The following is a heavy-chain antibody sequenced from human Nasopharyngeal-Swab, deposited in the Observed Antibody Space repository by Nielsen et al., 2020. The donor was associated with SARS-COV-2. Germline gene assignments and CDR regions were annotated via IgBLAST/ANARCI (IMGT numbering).Heavy chain of an antibody. D-gene: IGHD3-9*01. CDR2: SRVKANSYTA. J-gene: IGHJ4*02. Sequence: GGSLRLSCVASGFTLADYYMDWVRQAPGKGLEWLGHSRVKANSYTAEYAASVTGRFTFSREESKNVLYLQMNSLKTEDTAVYYCARVGICYNDWCGSYDSWGQGTLVTVSS. CDR1: GFTLADYY. CDR3: ARVGICYNDWCGSYDS. V-gene: IGHV3-72*01.